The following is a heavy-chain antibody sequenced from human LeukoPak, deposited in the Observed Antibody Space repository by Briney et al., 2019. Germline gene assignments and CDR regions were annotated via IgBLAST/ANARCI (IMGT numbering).Heavy chain of an antibody. J-gene: IGHJ4*02. CDR1: GFTFGDYA. D-gene: IGHD6-13*01. V-gene: IGHV3-23*01. CDR3: ANAAGDDY. Sequence: GSLRLSCTASGFTFGDYAMSWFRQAPGKGLEWVSAISGSGGSTYYADSVKGRFTISRDNSKNTLYLQMNSLRAEDTAVYYCANAAGDDYWGQGTLVTVSS. CDR2: ISGSGGST.